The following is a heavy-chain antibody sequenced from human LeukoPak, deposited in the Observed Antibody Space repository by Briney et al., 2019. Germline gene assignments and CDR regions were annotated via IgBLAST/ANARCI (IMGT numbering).Heavy chain of an antibody. CDR2: IKQDGSEK. CDR1: GFTFSSYW. V-gene: IGHV3-7*01. J-gene: IGHJ3*02. D-gene: IGHD3-10*01. CDR3: ASRLVRGVMKAFDI. Sequence: GGSLRLSCAASGFTFSSYWMSWVRQAPGKGLEWVANIKQDGSEKYYVDSVKGRFTISRDNAKNSLYLQMNSLRAEDTAVYYCASRLVRGVMKAFDIWGQGTMVTVSS.